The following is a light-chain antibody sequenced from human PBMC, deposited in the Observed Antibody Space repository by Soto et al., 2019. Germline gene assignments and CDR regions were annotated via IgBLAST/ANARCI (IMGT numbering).Light chain of an antibody. CDR1: SGHSSYA. V-gene: IGLV4-69*02. CDR2: LNSDGSH. J-gene: IGLJ2*01. Sequence: QLVLTQSPSASASLGASVKLTCTLSSGHSSYAIAWHQQQPEKGPRYLMKLNSDGSHSKGDGIPDRFSGSSSGAERYLTSSSLQAEDEADYYWQTWGTGGVFGGGTKLTVL. CDR3: QTWGTGGV.